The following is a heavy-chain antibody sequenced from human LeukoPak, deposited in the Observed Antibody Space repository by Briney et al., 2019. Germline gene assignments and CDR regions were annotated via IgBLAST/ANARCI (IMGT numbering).Heavy chain of an antibody. D-gene: IGHD1-26*01. CDR1: GGSISSYY. CDR3: ARQPISGSYWGYFDY. V-gene: IGHV4-59*08. J-gene: IGHJ4*02. Sequence: SETLSLTCTVPGGSISSYYWSWIRQPPGKGLEWIGYIYYSGSTNHNPSLKSRVTISVDTSKNQFSLKLSSVTAADTAVYYCARQPISGSYWGYFDYWGQGTLVTVSS. CDR2: IYYSGST.